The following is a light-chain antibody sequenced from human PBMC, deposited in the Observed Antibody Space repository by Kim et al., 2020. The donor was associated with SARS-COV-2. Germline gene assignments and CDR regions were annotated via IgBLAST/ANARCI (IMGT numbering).Light chain of an antibody. V-gene: IGKV1-27*01. CDR3: QKYSSAPFT. Sequence: ASVGDRVTITCRASQVIGSYLAWYQQKPGKAPKVLIYAASTLQSGVPSRFSGSGSGTDFTLTISSLQPEDVATYYCQKYSSAPFTFGPGTKVDIK. J-gene: IGKJ3*01. CDR1: QVIGSY. CDR2: AAS.